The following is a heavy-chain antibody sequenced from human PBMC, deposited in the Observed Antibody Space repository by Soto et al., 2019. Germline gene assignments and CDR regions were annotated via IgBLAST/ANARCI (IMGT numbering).Heavy chain of an antibody. CDR3: AREPSNQYIHSHYGMDV. V-gene: IGHV1-18*04. D-gene: IGHD5-18*01. CDR1: GYTFTSYG. J-gene: IGHJ6*02. CDR2: ISAYNGNT. Sequence: ASVKVSCKASGYTFTSYGISWVRQAPGQGLEWMGWISAYNGNTNYAQKLQGRVTMTTDTSTSTAYMELRSLRSDDTAVYYCAREPSNQYIHSHYGMDVWGQGTTVTVSS.